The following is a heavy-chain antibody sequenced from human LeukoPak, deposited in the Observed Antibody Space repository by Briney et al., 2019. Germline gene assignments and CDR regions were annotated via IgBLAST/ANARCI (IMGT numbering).Heavy chain of an antibody. D-gene: IGHD3-10*01. CDR1: GFTFSNYS. CDR3: ARSHGSGSYYNLNDY. J-gene: IGHJ4*02. Sequence: GGSLRLSCAASGFTFSNYSMNWVRQAPGKGLEWVSYIIRSSSTIYYADSVKGRFTISRDNAKNSLYLQMNSLRAEDTAVYYCARSHGSGSYYNLNDYWGQGALVTVSS. CDR2: IIRSSSTI. V-gene: IGHV3-48*01.